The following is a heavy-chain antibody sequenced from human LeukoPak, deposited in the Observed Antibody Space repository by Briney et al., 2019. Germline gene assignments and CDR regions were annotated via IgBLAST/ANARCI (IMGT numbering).Heavy chain of an antibody. CDR1: GFTVSSNY. D-gene: IGHD1/OR15-1a*01. J-gene: IGHJ4*02. CDR3: AREGTTGSLIIDY. CDR2: IYSGGST. V-gene: IGHV3-66*01. Sequence: GGSLKLSCAASGFTVSSNYMSWVRQAPGKGLEWVSVIYSGGSTYYADSVKGRFTISRDNSKNTLYLQMNSLRAEDTAVYYCAREGTTGSLIIDYWGQGTLVTVSS.